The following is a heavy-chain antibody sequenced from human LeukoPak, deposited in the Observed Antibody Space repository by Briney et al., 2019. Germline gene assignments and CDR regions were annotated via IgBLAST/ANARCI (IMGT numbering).Heavy chain of an antibody. CDR2: IYYSGST. V-gene: IGHV4-39*01. J-gene: IGHJ5*02. CDR3: ARPYYYGSGSYGPFDP. CDR1: GFTVSNNY. D-gene: IGHD3-10*01. Sequence: GSLRLSCAVSGFTVSNNYVSWVRQPPGKGLEWIGSIYYSGSTYYNPSLKSRVTISVDTSKNQFSLKLSSVTAADTAVYYCARPYYYGSGSYGPFDPWGQGTLVTVSS.